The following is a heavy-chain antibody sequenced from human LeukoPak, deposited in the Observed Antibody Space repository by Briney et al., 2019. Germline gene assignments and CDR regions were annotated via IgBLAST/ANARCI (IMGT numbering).Heavy chain of an antibody. J-gene: IGHJ3*02. CDR2: IIPIFGTA. CDR3: ARGMYNCRNCHCI. Sequence: ASVKVSCKASGGTFSSYAISWVRQAPGQGLEWMGGIIPIFGTANYAQKFQGRVTITADESTSTAYMELSSLRSEDTAVYYCARGMYNCRNCHCIWGQGTMVTVSS. CDR1: GGTFSSYA. V-gene: IGHV1-69*13. D-gene: IGHD1-20*01.